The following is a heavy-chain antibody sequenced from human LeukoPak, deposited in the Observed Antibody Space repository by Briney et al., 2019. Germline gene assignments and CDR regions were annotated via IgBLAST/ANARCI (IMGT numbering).Heavy chain of an antibody. Sequence: PSETLSLTCAVYGGSFSGYYWCWIRQPPGKGLEWIGEINHSGSTNYNPSLKSRVTISVDTSKNQFSLKLSSVTAADTAVYYCARGPALDIVVVVAAKGAGFDYWGQGTLVTVSS. CDR3: ARGPALDIVVVVAAKGAGFDY. V-gene: IGHV4-34*01. J-gene: IGHJ4*02. CDR1: GGSFSGYY. CDR2: INHSGST. D-gene: IGHD2-15*01.